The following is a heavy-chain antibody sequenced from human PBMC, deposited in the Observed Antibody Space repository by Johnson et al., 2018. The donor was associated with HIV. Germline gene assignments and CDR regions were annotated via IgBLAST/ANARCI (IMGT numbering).Heavy chain of an antibody. D-gene: IGHD3-10*01. CDR3: ARERGISGAFDI. Sequence: VQLVESGGGLVKPGGSLRLSCAASGFTFSDYYMSWIRQAPGKGLEWVSVIYSDGSTYYADSVKGRFSISRDNSKNTLYLQMNSLRAEDTAVYYCARERGISGAFDIWGQGTMVTVSS. CDR1: GFTFSDYY. CDR2: IYSDGST. V-gene: IGHV3-66*01. J-gene: IGHJ3*02.